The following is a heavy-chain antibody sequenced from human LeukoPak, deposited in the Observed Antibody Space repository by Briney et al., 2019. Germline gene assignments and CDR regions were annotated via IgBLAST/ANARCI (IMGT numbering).Heavy chain of an antibody. CDR1: GFTFTSYW. J-gene: IGHJ4*02. V-gene: IGHV3-7*01. CDR2: IKQDGSVK. CDR3: VRDRRYCGSPNCVGLFDN. Sequence: PGGSLRLSCAASGFTFTSYWMTWVRQAPGKGLEWVANIKQDGSVKYYVDSVKGRFTISRDDAKNSLYLQMNSLRAEDTALYYCVRDRRYCGSPNCVGLFDNWRQGTLVTVSP. D-gene: IGHD2-2*01.